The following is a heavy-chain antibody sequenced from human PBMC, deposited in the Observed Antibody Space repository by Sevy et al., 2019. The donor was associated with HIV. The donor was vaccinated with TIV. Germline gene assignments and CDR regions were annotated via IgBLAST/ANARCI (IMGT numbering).Heavy chain of an antibody. CDR3: ARGRTPGAFDI. V-gene: IGHV1-69*06. D-gene: IGHD1-1*01. Sequence: ASVKVSCKASGGTFSSYAISWVRQAPGQGLEWMGGIIPIFGTANYAQKFQGRVTITADKSTSTAYMELSSLRSEDTAVYYCARGRTPGAFDIWGQWTMVTVSS. J-gene: IGHJ3*02. CDR1: GGTFSSYA. CDR2: IIPIFGTA.